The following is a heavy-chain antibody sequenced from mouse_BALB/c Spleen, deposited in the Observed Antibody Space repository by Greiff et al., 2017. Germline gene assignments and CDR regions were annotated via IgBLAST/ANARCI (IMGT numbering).Heavy chain of an antibody. D-gene: IGHD2-3*01. CDR2: IYPGDGDT. CDR3: APDGYYLFAY. J-gene: IGHJ3*01. Sequence: QVQLKQSGAELARPGASVKLSCKASGYTFTSYWMQWVKQRPGQGLEWIGAIYPGDGDTRYTQKFKGKATLTADKSSSTAYMQLSSLASEDSAVYYCAPDGYYLFAYWGQGTLVTVSA. CDR1: GYTFTSYW. V-gene: IGHV1-87*01.